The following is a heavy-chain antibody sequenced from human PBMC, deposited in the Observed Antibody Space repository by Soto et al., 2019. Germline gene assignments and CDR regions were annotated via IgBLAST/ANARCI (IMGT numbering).Heavy chain of an antibody. V-gene: IGHV4-4*07. CDR3: VRDNRIAVAGTWGSDC. CDR1: GGSISSHY. D-gene: IGHD6-19*01. Sequence: SETLSLTCTVSGGSISSHYWSWIRQPAGKGLEWIGRIYTSGSTYYNPSLKSRVTMSIDTSKNQFSLKLSSVTAADTAVYYCVRDNRIAVAGTWGSDCWGQGTLVTVSS. J-gene: IGHJ4*02. CDR2: IYTSGST.